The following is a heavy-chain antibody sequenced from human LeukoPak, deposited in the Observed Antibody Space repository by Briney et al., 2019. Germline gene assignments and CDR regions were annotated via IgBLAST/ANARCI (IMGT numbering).Heavy chain of an antibody. D-gene: IGHD5-18*01. Sequence: AGGSLRLSCAASGFTFCTYWMHWVRQAPGEGLVWVSFINSDGSGTGYADSVKGRFTVSRDNAKNTLYLQMNSLRAEDTAVYYCARDAPGNTALDYWGQGTLVTVSS. CDR1: GFTFCTYW. J-gene: IGHJ4*02. CDR2: INSDGSGT. V-gene: IGHV3-74*01. CDR3: ARDAPGNTALDY.